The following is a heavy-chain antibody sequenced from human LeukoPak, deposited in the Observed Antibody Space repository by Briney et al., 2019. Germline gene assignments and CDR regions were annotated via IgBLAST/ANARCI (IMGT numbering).Heavy chain of an antibody. J-gene: IGHJ6*02. CDR2: TYYRSKWYN. V-gene: IGHV6-1*01. CDR1: GDSVSSNSAA. Sequence: SQTLSLTCAISGDSVSSNSAAWNWIRQSPSRGLEWLGRTYYRSKWYNDYAIFVKSRITIKPDTSKNQFSLQLNSVTPEDTAVYYCASGTMVRGGHYYYGMDVWGQGTTVTVSS. CDR3: ASGTMVRGGHYYYGMDV. D-gene: IGHD3-10*01.